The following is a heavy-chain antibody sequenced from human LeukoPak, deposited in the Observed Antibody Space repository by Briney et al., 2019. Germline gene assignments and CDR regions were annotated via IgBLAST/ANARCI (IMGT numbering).Heavy chain of an antibody. CDR3: ARVADSSGYSDY. V-gene: IGHV1-69*04. J-gene: IGHJ4*02. Sequence: SVKVSCKASGGTFSSYAISWVRQAPGQGLEWMERIISILGIATYAQKIQGRVTITADKSTSTAYMEVSSLRSEDTGVYYCARVADSSGYSDYWGQGTLVTVSS. CDR2: IISILGIA. D-gene: IGHD3-22*01. CDR1: GGTFSSYA.